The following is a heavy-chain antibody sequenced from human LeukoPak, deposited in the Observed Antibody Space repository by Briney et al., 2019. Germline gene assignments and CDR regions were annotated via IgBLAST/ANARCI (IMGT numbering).Heavy chain of an antibody. D-gene: IGHD5-12*01. V-gene: IGHV3-72*01. CDR2: TRNKANSYTT. CDR1: GFTFNDQY. J-gene: IGHJ3*02. CDR3: AREYSGYDSLDAFDI. Sequence: PGGSLRLSCAASGFTFNDQYMDWVRQAPGMGLEWVGRTRNKANSYTTEYAASVKGRFTISRDESKNSLHLQMNSLKTEDTAVYYCAREYSGYDSLDAFDIWGQGTMVTVSS.